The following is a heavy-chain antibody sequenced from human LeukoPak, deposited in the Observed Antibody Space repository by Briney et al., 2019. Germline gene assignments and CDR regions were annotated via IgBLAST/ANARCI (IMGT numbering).Heavy chain of an antibody. D-gene: IGHD1-26*01. CDR2: MNPNSDHT. CDR1: GYTFTSYD. CDR3: ARSIVGVRKRNDY. V-gene: IGHV1-8*01. J-gene: IGHJ4*02. Sequence: SVKVSCKASGYTFTSYDIIWVRQASGQGLEWMGWMNPNSDHTGYAQKFQGRVTMTRTTSISTAYMELTSLTSEDSAVYYCARSIVGVRKRNDYWGQGTLVTVSS.